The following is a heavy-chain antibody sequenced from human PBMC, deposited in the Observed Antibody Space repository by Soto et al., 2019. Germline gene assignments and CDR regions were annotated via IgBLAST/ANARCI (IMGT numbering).Heavy chain of an antibody. Sequence: QVQLVQSGAEVRKPGASVKVSCKTSGYTFTHYGISWVRQAPGQGLEWVGWISAYSGKTHYAQTVQGKVTMTTDTSTSTAYLEVRSLRSDDTAVYFCASDPYLGDHQYWGQGTLVTVSS. CDR3: ASDPYLGDHQY. CDR2: ISAYSGKT. D-gene: IGHD3-16*01. V-gene: IGHV1-18*01. J-gene: IGHJ4*02. CDR1: GYTFTHYG.